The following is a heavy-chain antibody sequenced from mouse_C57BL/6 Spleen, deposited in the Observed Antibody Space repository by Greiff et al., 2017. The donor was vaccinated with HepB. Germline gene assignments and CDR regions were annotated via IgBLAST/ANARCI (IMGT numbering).Heavy chain of an antibody. V-gene: IGHV1-82*01. D-gene: IGHD1-1*01. J-gene: IGHJ1*03. CDR2: IYPGDGDT. CDR3: AREGILRAWYFDV. Sequence: QVQLQQSGPELVKPGASVKISCKASGYAFSSSWMNWVKQRPGKGLEWIGRIYPGDGDTNYNGKFKGKATLTADKSSSTAYMQLSSLTSEDSAVYFCAREGILRAWYFDVWGTGTTVTVSS. CDR1: GYAFSSSW.